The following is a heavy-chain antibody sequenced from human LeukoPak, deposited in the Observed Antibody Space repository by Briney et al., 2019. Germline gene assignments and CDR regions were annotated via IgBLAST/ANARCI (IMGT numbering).Heavy chain of an antibody. J-gene: IGHJ4*02. Sequence: ASVKVSCKASGYTFTSYDINWVRQATGQGLEWMGWMNPNSGNTGYAQKFQGRVTMTRDTSTSTVYMELSSLRSEDTAVYYCARYINYYDSSGYGYWGQGTLVTVSS. D-gene: IGHD3-22*01. CDR3: ARYINYYDSSGYGY. CDR1: GYTFTSYD. V-gene: IGHV1-8*01. CDR2: MNPNSGNT.